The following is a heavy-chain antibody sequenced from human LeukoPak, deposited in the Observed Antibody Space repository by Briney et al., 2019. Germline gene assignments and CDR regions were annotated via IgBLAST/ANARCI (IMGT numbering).Heavy chain of an antibody. CDR1: GYTFTSYD. V-gene: IGHV1-8*01. CDR2: MNPNSGNT. CDR3: ARVRAFYGSGSYYPLGY. D-gene: IGHD3-10*01. Sequence: ASVKVSCKASGYTFTSYDINWVRQATGQGLEWMGLMNPNSGNTGYAQKFQGRVTMTRNTSISTAYMELSSLRSEDTAVYYCARVRAFYGSGSYYPLGYWGQGTLVTVSS. J-gene: IGHJ4*02.